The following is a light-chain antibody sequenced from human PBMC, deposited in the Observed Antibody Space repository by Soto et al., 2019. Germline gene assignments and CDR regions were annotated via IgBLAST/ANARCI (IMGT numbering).Light chain of an antibody. CDR3: QQADSFPT. V-gene: IGKV1-12*01. CDR1: QTISSW. Sequence: DLQLTQSPSSVSASVGDSVTITCRASQTISSWLAWYQQKPGKAPKLLIYAASSLESGVPSRFRGSASGTDFTLTVSSLQPEDFATYYCQQADSFPTFGQGTRLDLK. J-gene: IGKJ5*01. CDR2: AAS.